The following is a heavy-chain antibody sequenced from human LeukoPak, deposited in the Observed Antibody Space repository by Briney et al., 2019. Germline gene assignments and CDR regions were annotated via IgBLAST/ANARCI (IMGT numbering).Heavy chain of an antibody. J-gene: IGHJ4*02. CDR3: AKDYCGGDCYPDY. CDR1: GFTFRSYG. D-gene: IGHD2-21*02. V-gene: IGHV3-30*18. Sequence: GGSLRLSCAASGFTFRSYGMHWVRQAPGKGLEWVAVISYDGSNKYYADSVKGRFTISRDNSKNTLYLQMNSLRAEDTAVYYCAKDYCGGDCYPDYWGQGALVTVSS. CDR2: ISYDGSNK.